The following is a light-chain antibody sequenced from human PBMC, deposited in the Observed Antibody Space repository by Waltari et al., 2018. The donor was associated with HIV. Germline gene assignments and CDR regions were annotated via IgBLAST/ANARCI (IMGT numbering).Light chain of an antibody. CDR3: QSYDTKTHWV. CDR2: EDN. CDR1: SGSIGSNY. Sequence: NFMLTQPHSVSGSAGTTVTISCTRDSGSIGSNYVQWFQQRPGSSPRTLIFEDNQRPSGVSDRFSASIDSSSNSASLTISGLKTEDEGHYYCQSYDTKTHWVFGGGSKLTVL. V-gene: IGLV6-57*01. J-gene: IGLJ3*02.